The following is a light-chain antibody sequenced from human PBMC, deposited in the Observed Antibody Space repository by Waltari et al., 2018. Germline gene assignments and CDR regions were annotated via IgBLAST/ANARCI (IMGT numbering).Light chain of an antibody. V-gene: IGKV1-5*01. CDR2: DAY. CDR1: QSISSW. J-gene: IGKJ1*01. Sequence: DIQMTQSPSTLSASVGDRVTLTCRASQSISSWLAWYQQRPGKAPNLLIYDAYSLKSGVPSTFSGSGFGTEFTLTISSLQPDDFATYYCQQYNSSSGTFGQGTEVEIK. CDR3: QQYNSSSGT.